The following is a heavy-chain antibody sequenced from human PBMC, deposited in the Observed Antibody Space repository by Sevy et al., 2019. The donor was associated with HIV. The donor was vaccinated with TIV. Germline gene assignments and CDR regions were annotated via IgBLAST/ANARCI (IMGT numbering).Heavy chain of an antibody. D-gene: IGHD6-13*01. CDR2: IYYSGST. J-gene: IGHJ4*02. Sequence: SETLSLTCTVSAGSISSYYWSWIRQPPGKGLEWIGYIYYSGSTNYNPSLKSRVTISVDTSKNQFSLKLSSVTAADTAVYYCARDIAAAGTNYFDYWGQGTLVTVSS. CDR1: AGSISSYY. V-gene: IGHV4-59*12. CDR3: ARDIAAAGTNYFDY.